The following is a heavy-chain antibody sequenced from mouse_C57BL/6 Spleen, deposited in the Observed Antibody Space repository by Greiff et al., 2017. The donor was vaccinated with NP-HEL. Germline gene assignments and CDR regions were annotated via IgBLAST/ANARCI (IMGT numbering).Heavy chain of an antibody. CDR1: GFTFSSYT. CDR3: ARHQWSSGFDY. J-gene: IGHJ2*01. D-gene: IGHD3-2*02. Sequence: EVKLVESGGGLVKPGGSLKLSCAASGFTFSSYTMSWVRQTPEKRLEWVATISGGGGNTYYPDSVKGRFTISRDNAKNTLYLQMSSLRSEDTALYYCARHQWSSGFDYWGQGTTLTVSS. V-gene: IGHV5-9*01. CDR2: ISGGGGNT.